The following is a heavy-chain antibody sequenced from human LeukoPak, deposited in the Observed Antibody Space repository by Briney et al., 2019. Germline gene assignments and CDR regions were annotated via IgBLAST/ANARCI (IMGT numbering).Heavy chain of an antibody. CDR3: AKDWWWYVLPDY. Sequence: GGSLRLSCAASGFTFISYAMSWVRQAPGKGLEWVSGISGSGGRTYYADSVKGRFTISRDNSKNTLYLQMNSLRAEDTAVYYCAKDWWWYVLPDYWGQGTLVTVSS. J-gene: IGHJ4*02. D-gene: IGHD2-15*01. V-gene: IGHV3-23*01. CDR2: ISGSGGRT. CDR1: GFTFISYA.